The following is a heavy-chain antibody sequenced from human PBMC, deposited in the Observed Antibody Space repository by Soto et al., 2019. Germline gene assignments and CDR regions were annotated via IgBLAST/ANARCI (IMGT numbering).Heavy chain of an antibody. V-gene: IGHV1-8*01. Sequence: ASVKVSCKASGYTFTSYDIYWVRQATGQGLEWMGWMNPNTDNSAYAQKFQGRVTVTSDTSINTVHMELSSLRSEDTAVYYCARRAETNGWNGFGADKYYFDFWGQGTLVTVSS. CDR2: MNPNTDNS. CDR3: ARRAETNGWNGFGADKYYFDF. J-gene: IGHJ4*02. D-gene: IGHD1-1*01. CDR1: GYTFTSYD.